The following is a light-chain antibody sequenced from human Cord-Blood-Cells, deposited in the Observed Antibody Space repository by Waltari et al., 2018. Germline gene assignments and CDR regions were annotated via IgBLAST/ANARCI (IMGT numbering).Light chain of an antibody. J-gene: IGLJ3*02. V-gene: IGLV2-14*01. CDR1: SSDVGGYNY. CDR2: DVT. CDR3: SSYPSSSTWV. Sequence: QSALTQPASVSGSPGQSLTISCTGTSSDVGGYNYVSWYQQHPGKAPKLMIYDVTKRPSGVYQRFSSSKSGDTASLTISELQAEDDTDYYYSSYPSSSTWVFGGGTKLTVL.